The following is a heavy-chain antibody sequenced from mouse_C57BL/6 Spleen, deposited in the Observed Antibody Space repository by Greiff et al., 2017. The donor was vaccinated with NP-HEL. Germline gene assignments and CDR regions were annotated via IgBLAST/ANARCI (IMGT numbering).Heavy chain of an antibody. V-gene: IGHV1-26*01. Sequence: EVQLQQSGPELVKPGASVKISCKASGYTFTDYYMNWVKQSHGKSLEWIGDINPNNGGTSYNQKFKGKATLTVDKSSSTAYMELRSLTSEDAAVYYCANYCPEGWFAYWGQGTLVTVSA. CDR1: GYTFTDYY. CDR3: ANYCPEGWFAY. CDR2: INPNNGGT. D-gene: IGHD1-1*01. J-gene: IGHJ3*01.